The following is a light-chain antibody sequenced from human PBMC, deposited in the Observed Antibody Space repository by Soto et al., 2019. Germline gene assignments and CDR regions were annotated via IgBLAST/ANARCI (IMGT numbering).Light chain of an antibody. J-gene: IGLJ2*01. CDR2: GNS. CDR3: QSYDSSLSVVV. Sequence: QSVLTQPPSVSGAPGQRVTISCTGSSSNIWAGYDVHWYQQLPGTAPKLLIYGNSNRPSGVPDRFSGSKSGTSASLAITGLQAEDEADYYCQSYDSSLSVVVFGGGTKLTVL. V-gene: IGLV1-40*01. CDR1: SSNIWAGYD.